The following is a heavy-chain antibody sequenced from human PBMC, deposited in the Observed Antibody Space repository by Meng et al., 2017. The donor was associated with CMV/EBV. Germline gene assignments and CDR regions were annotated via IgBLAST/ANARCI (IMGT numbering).Heavy chain of an antibody. J-gene: IGHJ4*02. CDR1: GFTFSDYY. V-gene: IGHV3-11*04. CDR3: ARALVRTSPPDY. D-gene: IGHD6-6*01. CDR2: VSSSGSTI. Sequence: GESLKISCAASGFTFSDYYMSWIRRAPGKGLEWVSYVSSSGSTIYYADSVKGRFTISRDNAKNSLYLQMNSLRAEGTAVYYCARALVRTSPPDYWGQGTLVTVSS.